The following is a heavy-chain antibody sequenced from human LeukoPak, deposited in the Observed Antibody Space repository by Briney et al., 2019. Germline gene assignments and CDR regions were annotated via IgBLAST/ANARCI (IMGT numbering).Heavy chain of an antibody. CDR1: GFTFSSYA. D-gene: IGHD3-10*01. CDR2: ISYDGSNK. J-gene: IGHJ4*02. Sequence: GGSLRLSCAASGFTFSSYAMHWVRQAPGKGLEWVAVISYDGSNKYYADSVKGRFTISRDNAKNTLYLQMNSLRAEDTALYYCAKDFYGPDYWGQGALVTVSS. V-gene: IGHV3-30-3*01. CDR3: AKDFYGPDY.